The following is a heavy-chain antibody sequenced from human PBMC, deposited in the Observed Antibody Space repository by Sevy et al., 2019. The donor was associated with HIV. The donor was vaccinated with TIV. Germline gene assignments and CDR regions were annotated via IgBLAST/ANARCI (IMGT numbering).Heavy chain of an antibody. CDR1: GFTFSSYW. CDR3: ARSLKDIVVVPAAMGYYYYYYGMDV. J-gene: IGHJ6*02. Sequence: GGSLRLSCAASGFTFSSYWMSWVRQAPGKGLEWVANIKQDGSEKYYVDSVKGRFTIPRANAKNSLNLQMNSLRAEDTAVYYCARSLKDIVVVPAAMGYYYYYYGMDVWGQGTTVTVSS. CDR2: IKQDGSEK. V-gene: IGHV3-7*01. D-gene: IGHD2-2*01.